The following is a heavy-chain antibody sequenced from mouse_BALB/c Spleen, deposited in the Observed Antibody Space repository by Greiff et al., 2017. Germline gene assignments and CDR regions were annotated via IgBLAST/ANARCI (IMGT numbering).Heavy chain of an antibody. V-gene: IGHV1-4*01. D-gene: IGHD1-2*01. J-gene: IGHJ2*01. CDR2: INPSSGYT. CDR3: ARSNGDFDY. CDR1: GYTFTSYT. Sequence: QVHVKQSGAELARPGASVKMSCKASGYTFTSYTMHWVKQRPGQGLEWIGYINPSSGYTNYNQKFKDKATLTADKSSSTAYMQLSSLTSEDSAVYYCARSNGDFDYWGQGTTLTVSS.